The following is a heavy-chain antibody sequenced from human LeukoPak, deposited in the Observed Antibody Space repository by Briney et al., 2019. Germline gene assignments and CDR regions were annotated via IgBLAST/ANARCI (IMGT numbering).Heavy chain of an antibody. CDR1: GGSISSSSYY. CDR3: ARADYGDPSYYFDY. J-gene: IGHJ4*02. V-gene: IGHV4-61*01. D-gene: IGHD4-17*01. CDR2: IYYSGST. Sequence: SETLSLTCTVSGGSISSSSYYWSWIRQPPGKGLEWIGYIYYSGSTNYNPSLKSRVTISVDTSKNQFSLKLSSVTAADTAVYYCARADYGDPSYYFDYWGQGTLVTVSS.